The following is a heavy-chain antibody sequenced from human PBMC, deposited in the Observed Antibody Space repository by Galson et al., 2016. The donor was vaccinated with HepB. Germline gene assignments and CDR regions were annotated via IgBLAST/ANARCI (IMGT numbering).Heavy chain of an antibody. D-gene: IGHD2-21*02. J-gene: IGHJ3*01. CDR3: ARPAPSTASDDVFDS. CDR2: ISYIGRT. CDR1: GDSISRGGYF. V-gene: IGHV4-31*03. Sequence: TLSLTCSVSGDSISRGGYFWTWIRQHPQKGLEWIGYISYIGRTTYNPSPQSRVTMSLDTSQNRFSLTLSSVTAADAAIYFCARPAPSTASDDVFDSWGQGTMFTVSS.